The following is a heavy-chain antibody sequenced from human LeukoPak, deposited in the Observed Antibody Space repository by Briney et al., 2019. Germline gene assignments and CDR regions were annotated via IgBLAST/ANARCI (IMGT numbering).Heavy chain of an antibody. V-gene: IGHV3-21*01. CDR2: ISSSSSYI. CDR1: GFTFSSYS. J-gene: IGHJ4*02. CDR3: ARAGILVYYDSSGYRAYYFDY. D-gene: IGHD3-22*01. Sequence: GGSLRLSCAASGFTFSSYSMNWVRQAPGKGLEWVSSISSSSSYIYYADSVKGRFTISRDNAKNSLYLQMNSLRAEDTAVYYCARAGILVYYDSSGYRAYYFDYWGQGTLVTVSS.